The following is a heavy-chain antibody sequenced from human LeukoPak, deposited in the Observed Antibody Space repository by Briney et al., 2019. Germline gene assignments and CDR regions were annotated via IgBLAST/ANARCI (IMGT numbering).Heavy chain of an antibody. CDR1: GFTFSGYW. D-gene: IGHD1-26*01. Sequence: GGTLRLSCADSGFTFSGYWMYWVRQAPGKGLEWVSRIKTDGGSTMYADSVEGRFTISRDNAKNTLYLQMNSLRVEDTAVYYCASGVGRTLRDYWGQGTLVTVSS. CDR3: ASGVGRTLRDY. J-gene: IGHJ4*02. CDR2: IKTDGGST. V-gene: IGHV3-74*03.